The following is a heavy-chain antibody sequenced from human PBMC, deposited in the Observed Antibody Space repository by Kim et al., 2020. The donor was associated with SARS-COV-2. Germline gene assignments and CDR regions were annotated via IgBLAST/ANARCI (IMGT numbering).Heavy chain of an antibody. Sequence: DGSAAYYADSVKGRFTIARDNAKNSLYLQMNSLRAEDTAVYYCMRGPGTYWGQATLVIVSS. V-gene: IGHV3-7*01. CDR2: DGSAA. CDR3: MRGPGTY. D-gene: IGHD3-10*01. J-gene: IGHJ4*02.